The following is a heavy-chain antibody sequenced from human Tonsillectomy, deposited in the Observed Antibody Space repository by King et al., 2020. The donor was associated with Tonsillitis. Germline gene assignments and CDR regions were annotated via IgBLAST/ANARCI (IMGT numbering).Heavy chain of an antibody. D-gene: IGHD3-22*01. Sequence: QLVQSGAEVKKPGSSVKVSCKASGGTFSSYAINWVRQAPGQGLEWMGGIIPIFGTANYAQKFQGRVTITADKSTSTAYMELSSLRSEDTAVYYCARAVRGYYDSSGYYYGAFDIWGQGKMVTVSS. V-gene: IGHV1-69*06. CDR3: ARAVRGYYDSSGYYYGAFDI. CDR1: GGTFSSYA. CDR2: IIPIFGTA. J-gene: IGHJ3*02.